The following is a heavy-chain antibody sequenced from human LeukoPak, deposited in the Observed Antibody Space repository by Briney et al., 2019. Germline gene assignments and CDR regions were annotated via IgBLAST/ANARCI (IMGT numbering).Heavy chain of an antibody. CDR3: AKDQGLSAPDY. CDR2: ISYDGSNK. D-gene: IGHD3-3*01. J-gene: IGHJ4*02. CDR1: GFTFSSYG. V-gene: IGHV3-30*18. Sequence: GRSLTLSCPASGFTFSSYGMHWVRQAPGKGLEWAALISYDGSNKYYGDSVKGRFTISRDNSKSTLYLQVNSLRAEDTAVYYCAKDQGLSAPDYWGQGTLVTVSS.